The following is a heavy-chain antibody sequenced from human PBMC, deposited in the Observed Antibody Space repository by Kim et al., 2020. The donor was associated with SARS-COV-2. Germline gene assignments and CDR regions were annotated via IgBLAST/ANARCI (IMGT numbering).Heavy chain of an antibody. CDR1: GFTFRSYA. CDR3: ARGLGGSYYYGMDV. CDR2: ISDDGNNK. V-gene: IGHV3-30*04. D-gene: IGHD3-3*01. J-gene: IGHJ6*02. Sequence: GGSLRLSCAASGFTFRSYAMHWVRQAPGKGLEWVAVISDDGNNKYYADSVKGRFTISRDNSKNTLYLQMNSLRAEDTAVYYCARGLGGSYYYGMDVWGQWTTVTVSS.